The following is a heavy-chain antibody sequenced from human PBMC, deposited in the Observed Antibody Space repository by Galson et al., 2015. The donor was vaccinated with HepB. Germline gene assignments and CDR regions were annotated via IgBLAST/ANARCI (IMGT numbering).Heavy chain of an antibody. Sequence: SVKVSCKAYGHSFTTYGFTWVRQAPGQGLEWMGWISADKGHTDYAQKLKGRVTMTTKTSTTTAYMELRNLRSDDTAVYYCAAVKWYYGVADGTWFDPWGQGTLVTVSS. CDR1: GHSFTTYG. D-gene: IGHD3-3*01. CDR2: ISADKGHT. J-gene: IGHJ5*02. V-gene: IGHV1-18*04. CDR3: AAVKWYYGVADGTWFDP.